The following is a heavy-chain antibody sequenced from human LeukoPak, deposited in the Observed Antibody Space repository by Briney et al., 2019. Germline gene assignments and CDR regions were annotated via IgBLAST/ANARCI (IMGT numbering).Heavy chain of an antibody. D-gene: IGHD5-12*01. CDR2: ISPSGNSL. Sequence: GGSLRLSCAASGFTFSSYTMNWVRQAPGKGLEWISSISPSGNSLYYADSLKGRSPISRDAAQHSLYLQMSSLRAEDTSMYYCARDFMGESGYAGYWGQGTLVTVSS. V-gene: IGHV3-21*01. J-gene: IGHJ4*02. CDR1: GFTFSSYT. CDR3: ARDFMGESGYAGY.